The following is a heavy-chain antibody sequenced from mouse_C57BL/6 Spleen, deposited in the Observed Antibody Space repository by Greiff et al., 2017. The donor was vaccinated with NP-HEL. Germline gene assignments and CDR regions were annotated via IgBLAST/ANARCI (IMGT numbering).Heavy chain of an antibody. CDR3: ARVGDYAMFAY. CDR1: GYTFTSYW. CDR2: IDPSDSYT. J-gene: IGHJ3*01. Sequence: QVQLQQPGAELVMPGASVKLSCKASGYTFTSYWMHWVKQRPGQGLEWIGEIDPSDSYTNYNQKFKGKSTLTVDKSSSTAYMQLSSLTSEDSAVYYCARVGDYAMFAYWGQGTLVTVSA. V-gene: IGHV1-69*01. D-gene: IGHD2-4*01.